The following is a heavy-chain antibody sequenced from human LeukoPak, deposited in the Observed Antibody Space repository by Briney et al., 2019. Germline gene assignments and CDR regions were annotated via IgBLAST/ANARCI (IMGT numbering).Heavy chain of an antibody. CDR2: IIPIFGTA. Sequence: SVKVSCKASGGTFSSYAISWVRQAPGQGLELMGGIIPIFGTANYEQKFQGRVTITADESTSTAYMELSSLRSEDTAVYYCAREGTIFGVVKSFDYWGQGTLVTVSS. CDR3: AREGTIFGVVKSFDY. D-gene: IGHD3-3*01. V-gene: IGHV1-69*13. CDR1: GGTFSSYA. J-gene: IGHJ4*02.